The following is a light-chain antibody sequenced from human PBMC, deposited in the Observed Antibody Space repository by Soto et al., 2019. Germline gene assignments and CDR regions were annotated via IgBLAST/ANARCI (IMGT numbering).Light chain of an antibody. J-gene: IGLJ2*01. CDR3: CSYAGIFVV. V-gene: IGLV2-11*01. CDR1: SSDVGGYKY. CDR2: DVN. Sequence: QSALTQPRSVSGSPGQSVTISCTGTSSDVGGYKYVSWYQQHPGKAPKLMIYDVNNRPSGVPDRFSGSKSGNTASLTISGLQAEDEADYYCCSYAGIFVVFGGGTKLTVL.